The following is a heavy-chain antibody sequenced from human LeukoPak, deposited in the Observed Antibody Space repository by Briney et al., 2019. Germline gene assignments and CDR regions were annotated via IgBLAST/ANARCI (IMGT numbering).Heavy chain of an antibody. CDR1: GFTFSSYS. D-gene: IGHD6-13*01. J-gene: IGHJ4*02. Sequence: PGGSLRLSCAASGFTFSSYSMNWVRQAPGKGLEWVSSISSSSSYIYYADSVKGRFTISRDNAKNSLYLQMNSLRAEDTAVYYCARDRSTDLAAATIGYWGQGTLVTVSS. V-gene: IGHV3-21*01. CDR3: ARDRSTDLAAATIGY. CDR2: ISSSSSYI.